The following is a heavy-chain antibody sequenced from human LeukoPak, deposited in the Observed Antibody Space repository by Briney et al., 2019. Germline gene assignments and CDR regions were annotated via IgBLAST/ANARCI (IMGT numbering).Heavy chain of an antibody. CDR3: ARDFRL. CDR2: ISNTGGST. Sequence: GGSLRLSCAASGFSFNTYAMSWVRQAPGKGLEWVSAISNTGGSTYYADSVKGRFTISRDNSKNTLYLQMNSLRAEDTAVYYCARDFRLWGQGTLVTVSS. CDR1: GFSFNTYA. J-gene: IGHJ4*02. V-gene: IGHV3-23*01.